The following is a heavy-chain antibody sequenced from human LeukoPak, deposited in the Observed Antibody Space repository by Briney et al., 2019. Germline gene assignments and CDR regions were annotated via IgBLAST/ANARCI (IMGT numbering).Heavy chain of an antibody. D-gene: IGHD3-3*01. CDR2: IYYSGST. CDR1: GGSISSYY. J-gene: IGHJ6*03. Sequence: PSETLSLTCTVSGGSISSYYWSWIRQPPGKGLEWIGYIYYSGSTNYNPSLKSRVTISVDTSKNQFSLKLSSVTAADTAVYYCARGMRDDGYYYYMDVWGKGTTVTVSS. CDR3: ARGMRDDGYYYYMDV. V-gene: IGHV4-59*01.